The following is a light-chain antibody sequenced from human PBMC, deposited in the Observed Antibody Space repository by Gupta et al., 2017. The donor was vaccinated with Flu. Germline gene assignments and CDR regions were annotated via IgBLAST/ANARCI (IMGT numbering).Light chain of an antibody. CDR2: KAS. V-gene: IGKV1-5*03. J-gene: IGKJ1*01. Sequence: DIQMTQSPSTLSASVGDRVTITCRASQSISSWLAWYQQKPGKAPKLLIYKASSLESGVPSRFSGSGSGTEFTLTISSLQPDDFATYYCQHDNSSSATFGQGTKVEIK. CDR3: QHDNSSSAT. CDR1: QSISSW.